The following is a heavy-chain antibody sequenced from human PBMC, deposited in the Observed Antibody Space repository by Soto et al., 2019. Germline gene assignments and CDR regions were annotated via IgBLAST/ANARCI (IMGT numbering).Heavy chain of an antibody. CDR1: GFTFSSYA. CDR3: ARSFKRLTLMVRGVISLNYYYGMDV. J-gene: IGHJ6*02. CDR2: ISYDGSNK. Sequence: PGGSLRLSCAASGFTFSSYAMHWVRQAPGKGLEWVAVISYDGSNKYYADSVKGRFTISRDNSKNTLYLQMNSLRAEDTAVYYCARSFKRLTLMVRGVISLNYYYGMDVWGQGTTVTVSS. V-gene: IGHV3-30-3*01. D-gene: IGHD3-10*01.